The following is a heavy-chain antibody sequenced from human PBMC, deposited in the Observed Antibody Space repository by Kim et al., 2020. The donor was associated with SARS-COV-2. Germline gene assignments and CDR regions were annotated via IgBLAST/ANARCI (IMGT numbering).Heavy chain of an antibody. V-gene: IGHV4-59*08. CDR1: GGSISSYY. J-gene: IGHJ6*02. D-gene: IGHD3-10*01. CDR2: IYYSGIT. CDR3: AAIGYYGSGSYGFGYGMDV. Sequence: SETLSLTCTVSGGSISSYYWSWIRQPPGKGLEWIGNIYYSGITNYNPSLKSRVTISVDTSKNQFSLKLSSVTAADTAVYYCAAIGYYGSGSYGFGYGMDVWGQGTTVTVSS.